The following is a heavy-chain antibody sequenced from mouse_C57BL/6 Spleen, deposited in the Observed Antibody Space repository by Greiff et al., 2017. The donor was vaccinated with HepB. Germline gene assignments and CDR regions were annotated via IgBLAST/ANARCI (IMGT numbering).Heavy chain of an antibody. J-gene: IGHJ4*01. CDR2: IWRGGST. V-gene: IGHV2-5*01. CDR3: AKSYDGYYRYAMDY. Sequence: QVQLKQSGPGLVQPSQSLSIICTVSGFSLTSYGVHWVRQSPGKGLEWLGVIWRGGSTDYNAAFMSRLSITKDNSKSQVFFKMNSLQADDTAIYYCAKSYDGYYRYAMDYWGQGTSVTVSS. CDR1: GFSLTSYG. D-gene: IGHD2-3*01.